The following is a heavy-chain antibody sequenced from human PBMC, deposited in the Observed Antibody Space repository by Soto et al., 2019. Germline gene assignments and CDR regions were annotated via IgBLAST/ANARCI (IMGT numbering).Heavy chain of an antibody. J-gene: IGHJ4*02. CDR1: GGSLSGYS. D-gene: IGHD3-10*01. CDR3: ARGGGQTYSFRSGSDFDAYRPLDF. CDR2: INHGGSA. Sequence: PSEALSLTCAVYGGSLSGYSWTWICQPPGKGLEWIGEINHGGSANYNPSLKSRVTISIDTSKNQFSLNLSSVTAADTAVYYCARGGGQTYSFRSGSDFDAYRPLDFWGLGTLVTVSS. V-gene: IGHV4-34*01.